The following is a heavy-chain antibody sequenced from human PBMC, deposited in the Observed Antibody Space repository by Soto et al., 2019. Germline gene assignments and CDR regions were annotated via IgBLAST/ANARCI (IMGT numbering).Heavy chain of an antibody. V-gene: IGHV3-23*01. D-gene: IGHD3-16*02. J-gene: IGHJ6*03. CDR2: ISGSGGST. Sequence: GGSLRLSCAASGFTFSSXAMSWVRQAAGKGLKWVSAISGSGGSTYYADSVKGRFTISRDNSKNTLYLQMNSLRAEDTAVYYCAKGIIFGGVIVHPYYYYMDVWGKGTTVTVSS. CDR3: AKGIIFGGVIVHPYYYYMDV. CDR1: GFTFSSXA.